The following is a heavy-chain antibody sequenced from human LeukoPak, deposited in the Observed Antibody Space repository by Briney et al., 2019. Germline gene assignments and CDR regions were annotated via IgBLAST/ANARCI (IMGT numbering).Heavy chain of an antibody. CDR2: IYYSGST. CDR1: GGSISSSSYY. CDR3: ARLFSPFYDSSGYPDY. Sequence: LETLSLTCTVSGGSISSSSYYWGWIRQPPGKGLEWIGSIYYSGSTYYNPSLKSRVTISVDTSKNQFSLKLSSVTAADTAVYYCARLFSPFYDSSGYPDYWGQGTLVTVSS. V-gene: IGHV4-39*01. J-gene: IGHJ4*02. D-gene: IGHD3-22*01.